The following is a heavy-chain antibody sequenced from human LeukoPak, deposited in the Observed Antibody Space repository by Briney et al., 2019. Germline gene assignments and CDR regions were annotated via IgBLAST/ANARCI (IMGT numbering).Heavy chain of an antibody. CDR3: AKAQQWLLPWFDP. CDR1: GFTFDDYA. V-gene: IGHV3-9*01. J-gene: IGHJ5*02. CDR2: ISWNSGSI. D-gene: IGHD6-19*01. Sequence: GGSLRLSGAASGFTFDDYAMHWVRQAPGKGLEWVSGISWNSGSIGYADSVKGRFTISRDNAKNSLYLQMNSLRAEDTALYYCAKAQQWLLPWFDPWGQGILVTVSS.